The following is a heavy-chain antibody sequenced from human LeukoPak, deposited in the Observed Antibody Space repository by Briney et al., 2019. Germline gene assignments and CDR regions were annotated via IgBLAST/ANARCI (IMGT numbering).Heavy chain of an antibody. CDR2: TSSSSSTI. CDR1: GFTFGDYA. D-gene: IGHD3-16*01. V-gene: IGHV3-48*04. CDR3: ASPGGSPFDY. Sequence: GGSLRLSCTASGFTFGDYAMSWVRQAPGKGLEWVSYTSSSSSTIYYADSVKSRFTISRDNAKNSLYLQMNSLRAEDTAVYYCASPGGSPFDYWGQGTLVTVSS. J-gene: IGHJ4*02.